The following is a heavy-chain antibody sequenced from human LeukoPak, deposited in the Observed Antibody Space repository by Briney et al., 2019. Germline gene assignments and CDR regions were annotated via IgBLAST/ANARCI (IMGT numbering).Heavy chain of an antibody. CDR2: IYYSGRT. D-gene: IGHD3-3*01. Sequence: PSETLSLTCTVSGGSISSYYWSWIRQPPGKGLEWIGYIYYSGRTNYNPSLKSRVTISVDTSKNQFSLKLSSVTAADTTVYYCARGFYFWSGYLDYWGQGTLVTVSS. CDR3: ARGFYFWSGYLDY. J-gene: IGHJ4*02. CDR1: GGSISSYY. V-gene: IGHV4-59*12.